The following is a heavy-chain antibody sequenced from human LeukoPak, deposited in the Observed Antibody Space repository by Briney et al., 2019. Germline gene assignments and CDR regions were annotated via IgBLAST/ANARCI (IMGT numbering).Heavy chain of an antibody. CDR3: ARAPRGGYSYGSFDY. CDR1: GGSFSGYY. J-gene: IGHJ4*02. CDR2: INHSGST. Sequence: SETLSLTCAVYGGSFSGYYWSWIRQPPGKGLEWIGEINHSGSTNYNPSLKSRVTISVDTSKNQFSLKLSSVTAADTAVYYCARAPRGGYSYGSFDYWGQGTLVTVSS. V-gene: IGHV4-34*01. D-gene: IGHD5-18*01.